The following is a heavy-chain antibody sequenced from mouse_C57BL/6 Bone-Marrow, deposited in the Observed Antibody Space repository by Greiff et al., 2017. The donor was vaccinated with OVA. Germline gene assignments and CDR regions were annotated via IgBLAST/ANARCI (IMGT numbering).Heavy chain of an antibody. CDR3: ASEGTLSMRLRRGYYFDY. CDR2: INYDGSST. V-gene: IGHV5-16*01. D-gene: IGHD2-4*01. J-gene: IGHJ2*01. Sequence: EVQRVESEGGLVQPGSSMKLSCTASGFTFSDYYMAWVRQVPEKGLEWVANINYDGSSTYYLDSLKSRFIISRDNAKNILYLQMSSLKSEDTATYYCASEGTLSMRLRRGYYFDYWGQGTTLTVSS. CDR1: GFTFSDYY.